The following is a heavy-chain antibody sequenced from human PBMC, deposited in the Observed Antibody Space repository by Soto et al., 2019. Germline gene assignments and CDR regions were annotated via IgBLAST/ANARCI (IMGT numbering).Heavy chain of an antibody. CDR2: IYWDDDR. D-gene: IGHD4-17*01. V-gene: IGHV2-5*02. CDR1: GFSLSTYDMG. Sequence: QITLKESGPPLVRPAQTLTLTCDFSGFSLSTYDMGVAWIRQPPGKALEWLALIYWDDDRRYSPSLKDRLAISKATSSTQVVLTITNMDPGDTATYFCAHAGDYDLLTFDHWGPGTLVTVSS. CDR3: AHAGDYDLLTFDH. J-gene: IGHJ4*02.